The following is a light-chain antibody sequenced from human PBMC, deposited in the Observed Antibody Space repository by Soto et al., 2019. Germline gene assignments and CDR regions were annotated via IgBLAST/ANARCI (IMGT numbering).Light chain of an antibody. V-gene: IGLV7-43*01. J-gene: IGLJ2*01. CDR3: LLYYCGAVV. Sequence: QAVVTQEPSLTVSPGGTVTLTCASSTGAVTSGYYPNWFQQKPGQAHGAQIYSTRNKHSWTPARFSGSLLGGKAALTLSGVQPEDEAEYYCLLYYCGAVVFGGGTKLTVL. CDR2: STR. CDR1: TGAVTSGYY.